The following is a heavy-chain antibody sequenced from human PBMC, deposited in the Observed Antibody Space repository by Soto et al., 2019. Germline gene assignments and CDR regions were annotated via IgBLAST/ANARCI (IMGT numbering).Heavy chain of an antibody. D-gene: IGHD3-3*01. Sequence: GVSLRLSCAASGFIFSDYYMTWIRQSPGKGLEWLSCSSNRDRSTYYADSVKDRFVVSKDNAKNLVYLQMNSLRAEDTAVYFCERAWQIEIFGVISMSKDLDMWGQGNTGTVS. J-gene: IGHJ6*02. CDR2: SSNRDRST. V-gene: IGHV3-11*01. CDR1: GFIFSDYY. CDR3: ERAWQIEIFGVISMSKDLDM.